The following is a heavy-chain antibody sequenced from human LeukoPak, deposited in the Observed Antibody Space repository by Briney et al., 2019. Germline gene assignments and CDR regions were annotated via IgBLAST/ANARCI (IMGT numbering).Heavy chain of an antibody. D-gene: IGHD1-26*01. CDR3: ARYIVSYPHDAFDI. J-gene: IGHJ3*02. V-gene: IGHV4-4*07. CDR2: IYTSGST. CDR1: GGSISSYY. Sequence: SETLSLTCTVSGGSISSYYWSWIRQPAGKGLEWIGRIYTSGSTNYNPSLKSRVTMSVDTSKKQFSLKLSSVTAADTAFYYCARYIVSYPHDAFDIWGQGTMVTVSS.